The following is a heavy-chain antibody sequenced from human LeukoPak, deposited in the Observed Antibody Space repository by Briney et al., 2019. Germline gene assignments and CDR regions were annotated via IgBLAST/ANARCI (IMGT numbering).Heavy chain of an antibody. V-gene: IGHV4-59*11. D-gene: IGHD2-2*02. CDR3: ARLGYCSSTSCYNDDY. J-gene: IGHJ4*02. CDR2: IYYSGST. Sequence: SETLSLTCTVSGGSLSSHYWSWIRQPPGKGLEWIGYIYYSGSTKYNPSLKSRVTISVDTSKNQFSLKLSSVTAADTAVYYCARLGYCSSTSCYNDDYWGQGTLVTVSS. CDR1: GGSLSSHY.